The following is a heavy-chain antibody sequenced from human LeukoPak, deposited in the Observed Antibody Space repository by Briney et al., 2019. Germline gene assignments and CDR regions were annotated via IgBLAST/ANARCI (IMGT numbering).Heavy chain of an antibody. J-gene: IGHJ4*02. CDR1: GYTFTDYY. V-gene: IGHV1-46*01. CDR3: ARDWDIIAAAMGDLDY. CDR2: INPSGGST. D-gene: IGHD6-13*01. Sequence: ASVKVSCKASGYTFTDYYMHWVRQAPGQGLEWMGIINPSGGSTSYAQKFQGRVTMTRDTSTSTVYMELSSLRSEDTAVYYCARDWDIIAAAMGDLDYWGQGTLVTVSS.